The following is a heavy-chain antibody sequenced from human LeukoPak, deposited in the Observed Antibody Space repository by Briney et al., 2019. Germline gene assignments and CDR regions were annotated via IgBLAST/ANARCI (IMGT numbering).Heavy chain of an antibody. Sequence: GGSLRLSCAASGFTFSSYGMHWVRQAPGKGLEWVAFIRYDGSNKYYADSVKGRFTISRDNSKNTLYLHVNSLRSDDTAVYYCARVGIAVAGTSGTYYFDYWGQGTLVTVSS. CDR3: ARVGIAVAGTSGTYYFDY. CDR1: GFTFSSYG. CDR2: IRYDGSNK. D-gene: IGHD6-19*01. J-gene: IGHJ4*02. V-gene: IGHV3-30*02.